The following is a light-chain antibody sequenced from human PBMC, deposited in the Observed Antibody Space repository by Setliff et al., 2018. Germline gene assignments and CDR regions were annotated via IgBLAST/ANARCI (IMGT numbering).Light chain of an antibody. V-gene: IGLV2-11*01. CDR1: SSDVGGYNY. CDR2: DVS. CDR3: CSYAGSYTYV. Sequence: HGQSVTISCTGTSSDVGGYNYVSWYQQHPGKAPKLMIHDVSKRPSGVPDRFSGSKSGNTASLTISGLQAEDEADYYCCSYAGSYTYVFGTGTKGTVL. J-gene: IGLJ1*01.